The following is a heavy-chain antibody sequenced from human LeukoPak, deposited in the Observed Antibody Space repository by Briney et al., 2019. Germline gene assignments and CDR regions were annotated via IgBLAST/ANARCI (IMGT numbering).Heavy chain of an antibody. V-gene: IGHV7-4-1*02. J-gene: IGHJ3*02. Sequence: GASVKVSCKASGYTFTSYAMNWVRQAPGQGLEWMGWINTNTGNPTYAQGFTGRFVFSLDTSVSTAYLQISSLKAEDTAVYYCARDWKQQLPRKAFDIWGQGTMVTVSS. D-gene: IGHD6-13*01. CDR1: GYTFTSYA. CDR2: INTNTGNP. CDR3: ARDWKQQLPRKAFDI.